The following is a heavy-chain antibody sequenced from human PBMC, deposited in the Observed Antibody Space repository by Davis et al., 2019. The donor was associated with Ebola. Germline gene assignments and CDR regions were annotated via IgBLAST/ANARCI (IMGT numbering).Heavy chain of an antibody. CDR3: ATKGGYCGGGTCYSPLDY. CDR1: GFSFSDYA. CDR2: ISSGGTDT. V-gene: IGHV3-23*01. Sequence: PGGSLRLSCSASGFSFSDYAMSWVRQAPGKGPEWVSGISSGGTDTFYADSVKGRFTISRDDSKNTVSLQMNSLRAEDTALYYCATKGGYCGGGTCYSPLDYWGQGTLVTVSS. D-gene: IGHD2-15*01. J-gene: IGHJ4*02.